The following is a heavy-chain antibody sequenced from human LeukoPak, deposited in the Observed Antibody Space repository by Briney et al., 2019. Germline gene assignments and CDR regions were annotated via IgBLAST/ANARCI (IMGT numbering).Heavy chain of an antibody. CDR2: INPNSGDT. D-gene: IGHD2-15*01. Sequence: ASVKVSCKASGYTFTGYYMHWVRQAPGQGLEWMGWINPNSGDTNYAQTFQGRVTMTRDTSISTAYMELSRLRSDDTAVYYCARDRRSLSRISRAFDIWGQGTMVTVSS. CDR3: ARDRRSLSRISRAFDI. CDR1: GYTFTGYY. V-gene: IGHV1-2*02. J-gene: IGHJ3*02.